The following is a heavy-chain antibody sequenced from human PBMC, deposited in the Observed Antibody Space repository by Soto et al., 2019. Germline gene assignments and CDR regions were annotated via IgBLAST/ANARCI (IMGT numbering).Heavy chain of an antibody. Sequence: GGSLRLSCAASGFTVSSNYMSWVRQAPGKGLEWVSVIYSGGSTYYADSVKGRFTISRDNSKNTLYLQMNSLRAEDTAVYYCAREKYSSGWSYYYYGMDVWGQGTTVTVSS. J-gene: IGHJ6*02. CDR3: AREKYSSGWSYYYYGMDV. CDR1: GFTVSSNY. CDR2: IYSGGST. D-gene: IGHD6-19*01. V-gene: IGHV3-66*01.